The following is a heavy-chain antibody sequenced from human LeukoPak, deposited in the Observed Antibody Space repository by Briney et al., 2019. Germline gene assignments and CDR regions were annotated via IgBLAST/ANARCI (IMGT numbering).Heavy chain of an antibody. CDR3: ATLGAYSSGYYFDY. Sequence: SETLSLTCTVSGGSISSGGYYWSWIRQPPGKGLEWIGYIYHSGSTYYNPSLKSRVTISVDRSKNQFSLKLSSVTAADTAVYYCATLGAYSSGYYFDYWGQGTLVTVSS. D-gene: IGHD3-22*01. CDR1: GGSISSGGYY. CDR2: IYHSGST. J-gene: IGHJ4*02. V-gene: IGHV4-30-2*01.